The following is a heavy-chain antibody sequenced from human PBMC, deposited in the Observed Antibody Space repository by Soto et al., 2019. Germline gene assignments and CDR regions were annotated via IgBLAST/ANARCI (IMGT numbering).Heavy chain of an antibody. J-gene: IGHJ3*02. CDR2: IYYSGST. CDR1: GGSISSSSYY. Sequence: SETLSLTCTVSGGSISSSSYYWGWIRQPPGKGLEWIGSIYYSGSTYYNPSLKSRVTISVDTSKNQFSLKLSSVTAADTAVYYCARRIVATTADDAFDIWGQGTMVTVSS. D-gene: IGHD5-12*01. V-gene: IGHV4-39*01. CDR3: ARRIVATTADDAFDI.